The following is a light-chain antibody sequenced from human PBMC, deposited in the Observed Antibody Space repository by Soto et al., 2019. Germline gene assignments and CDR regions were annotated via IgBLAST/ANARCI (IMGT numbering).Light chain of an antibody. CDR3: QQRSNWPRGT. CDR1: QSVSNY. CDR2: DAS. J-gene: IGKJ1*01. V-gene: IGKV3-11*01. Sequence: EIVLTQSPATLSLSPGERATLSCRASQSVSNYLAWYQQKPGQAPRLLVYDASNRATGIPARFSGSGSGTDFTLTISSLEPEDFAVYYCQQRSNWPRGTFGQGTKVDIK.